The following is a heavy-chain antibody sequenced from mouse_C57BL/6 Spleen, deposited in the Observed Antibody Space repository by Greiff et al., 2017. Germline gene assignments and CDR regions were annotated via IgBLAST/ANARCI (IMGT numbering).Heavy chain of an antibody. D-gene: IGHD2-4*01. V-gene: IGHV5-16*01. J-gene: IGHJ3*01. CDR2: INYDGSST. Sequence: EVKLMESEGGLVQPGSSMKLSCTASGFTFSDYYMAWVRQVPEQGLEWVANINYDGSSTYYLDSLKSRIIISRDNTKNFLYLQMSSLKSEDTATYYCARYDYEGGVAYWGQGTLVTVSA. CDR3: ARYDYEGGVAY. CDR1: GFTFSDYY.